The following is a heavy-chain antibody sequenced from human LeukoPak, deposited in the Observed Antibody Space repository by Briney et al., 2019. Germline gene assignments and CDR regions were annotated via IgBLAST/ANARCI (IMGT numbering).Heavy chain of an antibody. D-gene: IGHD3-22*01. V-gene: IGHV3-21*01. CDR1: GFSFSSYW. CDR3: ARDVYDSSGFSVAFDI. CDR2: ISSSSTYI. Sequence: GSLRLSCEGSGFSFSSYWMSWVRQAPGQGLEWVASISSSSTYINYADSVKGRYTISRDNAKNSLSLQMNSLRAEDTAVYYCARDVYDSSGFSVAFDIWGQGTMVTVSS. J-gene: IGHJ3*02.